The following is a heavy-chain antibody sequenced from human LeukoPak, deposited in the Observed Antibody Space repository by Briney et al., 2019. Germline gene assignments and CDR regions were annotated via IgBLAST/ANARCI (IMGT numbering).Heavy chain of an antibody. CDR2: IRYDGINE. D-gene: IGHD3-3*01. J-gene: IGHJ4*02. CDR3: SKDRGVFGVAYSLDY. Sequence: GGSLRLSCAASGFTFSDYYMSWIRQAPGKGLDWVAYIRYDGINEYYADSVKGRFTISRDLSKNTLFLQMNSLRPEDTAVYYCSKDRGVFGVAYSLDYWGQGTLVTVSS. V-gene: IGHV3-30*02. CDR1: GFTFSDYY.